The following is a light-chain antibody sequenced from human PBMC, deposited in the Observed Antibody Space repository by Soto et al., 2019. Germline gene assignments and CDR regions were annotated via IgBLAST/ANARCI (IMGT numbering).Light chain of an antibody. V-gene: IGKV3-15*01. CDR2: GAS. CDR3: QQYNNWWT. J-gene: IGKJ1*01. CDR1: QSVRNN. Sequence: EIVMTRSPATLSVSPGERATLSCRASQSVRNNLAWYQQKPGQAPRLLIYGASTRATGIPARFSGSGSGTEFTLTISSLQSEDVAVYYCQQYNNWWTFGQGTKVEIK.